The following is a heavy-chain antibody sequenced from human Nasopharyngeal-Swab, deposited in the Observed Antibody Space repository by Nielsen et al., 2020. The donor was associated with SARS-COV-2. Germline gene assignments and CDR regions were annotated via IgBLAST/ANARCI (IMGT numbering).Heavy chain of an antibody. D-gene: IGHD2-2*01. CDR1: GGSFSGYY. CDR3: ARGGYYCSSTSCYYYSGYYYGMDV. CDR2: INHSGST. V-gene: IGHV4-34*01. Sequence: SETLSLTCAVYGGSFSGYYWSWIRQPPGKGLDWIGEINHSGSTKYNPSLKSRVNISVDTSKNQFSLKVSSVTAADTAVNYCARGGYYCSSTSCYYYSGYYYGMDVWGQGTTVTVSS. J-gene: IGHJ6*02.